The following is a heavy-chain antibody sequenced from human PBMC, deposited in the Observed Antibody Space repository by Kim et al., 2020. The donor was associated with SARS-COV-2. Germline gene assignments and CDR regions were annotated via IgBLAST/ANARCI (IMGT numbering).Heavy chain of an antibody. CDR3: AKKARIRFLEWLLSDLDV. CDR2: ISGSGGST. J-gene: IGHJ6*02. V-gene: IGHV3-23*01. D-gene: IGHD3-3*01. CDR1: GFTFSSYA. Sequence: GGSLRLSCAASGFTFSSYAMSWVRQAPGKGLEWVSAISGSGGSTYYADSVKGRFTISRDNSKNTLYLQMNSLRAEDTAVYYCAKKARIRFLEWLLSDLDVWGQGTTVTVSS.